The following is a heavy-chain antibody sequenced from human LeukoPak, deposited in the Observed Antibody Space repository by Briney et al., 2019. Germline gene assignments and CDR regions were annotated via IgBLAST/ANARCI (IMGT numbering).Heavy chain of an antibody. CDR3: ARGFYDGVNWFDP. V-gene: IGHV3-7*01. CDR1: GFTLTSHW. D-gene: IGHD5/OR15-5a*01. Sequence: GGSLRLSCGASGFTLTSHWMSWVRQAPGKGLEWVANIKQDGNEKYYVESVKGRFIISRDNAKNSLYLQMNSLRAEDTAVYYCARGFYDGVNWFDPWGQGTLVTVSS. CDR2: IKQDGNEK. J-gene: IGHJ5*02.